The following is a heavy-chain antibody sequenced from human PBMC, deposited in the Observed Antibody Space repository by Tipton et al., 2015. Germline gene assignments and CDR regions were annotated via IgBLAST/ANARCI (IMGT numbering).Heavy chain of an antibody. V-gene: IGHV1-46*03. D-gene: IGHD1-26*01. Sequence: QVQLVQSGPEVKKPGASVRVSCKASGYTFITSNMHWVRHAPGQGLEWMGFINPRGGTITNTQSFQGRATLTRDTSTSTVYMELTSLRSEDTAMYYCVRGGAVSGQRTPFDYWGQGTLVTVSS. CDR1: GYTFITSN. J-gene: IGHJ4*02. CDR2: INPRGGTI. CDR3: VRGGAVSGQRTPFDY.